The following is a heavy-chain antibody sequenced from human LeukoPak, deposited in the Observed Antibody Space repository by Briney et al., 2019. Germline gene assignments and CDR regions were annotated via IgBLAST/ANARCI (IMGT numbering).Heavy chain of an antibody. CDR1: GYSFTNYW. CDR3: ARHGCSTTSCAQFDP. J-gene: IGHJ5*02. Sequence: GESLKISCKGSGYSFTNYWIGWVRQMPGKGLEWMGIIYPGDSDTRYSPSFQGQVTISADKSISTAYLQWGSLKASDTAMYYCARHGCSTTSCAQFDPWGQGTLVTVSS. D-gene: IGHD2-2*01. V-gene: IGHV5-51*01. CDR2: IYPGDSDT.